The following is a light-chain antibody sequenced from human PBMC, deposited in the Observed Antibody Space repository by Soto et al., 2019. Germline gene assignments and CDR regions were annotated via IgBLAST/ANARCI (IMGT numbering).Light chain of an antibody. J-gene: IGKJ4*01. V-gene: IGKV3D-15*01. Sequence: EIVLTQSPATLSLSPPEGVALXSRASQSISDFLAWYQQKPGQAPRLLIYGASSRATGIPARFSGSGSETDFTLTISSLQSEDFAVYYCQQYNNWPLTFGGGTKVDNK. CDR2: GAS. CDR1: QSISDF. CDR3: QQYNNWPLT.